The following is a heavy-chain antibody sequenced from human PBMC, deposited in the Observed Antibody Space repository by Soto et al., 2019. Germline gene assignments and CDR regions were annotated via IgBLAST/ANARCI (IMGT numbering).Heavy chain of an antibody. Sequence: QLQLQESGPGLVKPSETLSLTCTVSGGSISSSSFYWGWVRQPPGKGLEWIGSVSHRGSTYYNPSLTGRVTISVDTSKNHFSLKLNSVTAADTAVYYCVSPYNFYFMDVWGKGTPVTVSS. CDR2: VSHRGST. CDR1: GGSISSSSFY. CDR3: VSPYNFYFMDV. D-gene: IGHD3-16*01. V-gene: IGHV4-39*02. J-gene: IGHJ6*03.